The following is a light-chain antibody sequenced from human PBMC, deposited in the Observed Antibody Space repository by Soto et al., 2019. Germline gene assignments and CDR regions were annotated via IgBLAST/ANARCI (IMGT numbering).Light chain of an antibody. J-gene: IGLJ1*01. CDR1: SSDVGAYNF. Sequence: QSVLTQPASVSGSPGQSITISCTGTSSDVGAYNFVSWYQHYPDKAPKVVIYDVANWPSGVSYRFSASKSGNTASLTISGLQAEDEADYYCMSFTSSNTYVFGTGTKLTVL. V-gene: IGLV2-14*03. CDR2: DVA. CDR3: MSFTSSNTYV.